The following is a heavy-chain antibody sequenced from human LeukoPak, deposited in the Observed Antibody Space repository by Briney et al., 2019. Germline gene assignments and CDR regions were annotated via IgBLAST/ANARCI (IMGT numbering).Heavy chain of an antibody. J-gene: IGHJ4*02. V-gene: IGHV3-74*01. CDR3: AKQLGYCSDGSCYFPY. CDR1: GFAFTTYW. D-gene: IGHD2-15*01. CDR2: INSDGSIT. Sequence: GGSLRLSCAASGFAFTTYWMHWVRQAPGKGLVWVSHINSDGSITSYADSVKGRFTISRDNAKNTLYLQMNSLRAEDTAVYYCAKQLGYCSDGSCYFPYWGQGTLVTVSS.